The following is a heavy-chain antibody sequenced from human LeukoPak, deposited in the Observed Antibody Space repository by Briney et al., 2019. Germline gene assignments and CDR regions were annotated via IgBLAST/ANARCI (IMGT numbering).Heavy chain of an antibody. CDR2: IRSKANSYAT. CDR1: GFTFSGSA. D-gene: IGHD3-22*01. J-gene: IGHJ4*02. V-gene: IGHV3-73*01. Sequence: GGSLRLSCAASGFTFSGSAMHWVRQASGKGLEWVGRIRSKANSYATAYAASVKGRFTISRDDSKNTAYLQMNSLKTEDTTVYYCTSRRVDYYDSLDYWGQGTLVTVSS. CDR3: TSRRVDYYDSLDY.